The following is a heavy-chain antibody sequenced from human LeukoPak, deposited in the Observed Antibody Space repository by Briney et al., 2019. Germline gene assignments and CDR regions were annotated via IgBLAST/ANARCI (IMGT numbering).Heavy chain of an antibody. CDR2: ISYDGVNI. J-gene: IGHJ4*02. CDR3: ARPITTYYYDSSGLFEY. CDR1: GFTFINSA. D-gene: IGHD3-22*01. V-gene: IGHV3-30*04. Sequence: PGRSLRLSCAASGFTFINSAMHWVRQGPGKGLEWVAVISYDGVNIYYADSVKGRFTISRDNSKNTLYLQMHSLRAEDTAVYYCARPITTYYYDSSGLFEYWGQGTLVTVSS.